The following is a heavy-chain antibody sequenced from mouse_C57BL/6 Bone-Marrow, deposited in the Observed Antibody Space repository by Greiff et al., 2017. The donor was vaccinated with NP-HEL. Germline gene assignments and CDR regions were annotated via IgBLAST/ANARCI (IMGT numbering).Heavy chain of an antibody. CDR3: ASKYWCFDV. CDR2: IDPSDSYT. V-gene: IGHV1-69*01. Sequence: VQLQQPGAELVMPGASVKLSCKASGYTFTSYWMHWVKQRPGQGLEWIGEIDPSDSYTNYNQKFKGKSTLTVDKSSSTAYMQLSSLTSEDSAVYYCASKYWCFDVWGTGTTVTVSS. J-gene: IGHJ1*03. CDR1: GYTFTSYW.